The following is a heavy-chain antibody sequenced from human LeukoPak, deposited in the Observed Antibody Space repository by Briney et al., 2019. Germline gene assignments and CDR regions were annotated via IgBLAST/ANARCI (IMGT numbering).Heavy chain of an antibody. CDR1: GYTFTSYY. D-gene: IGHD2-15*01. V-gene: IGHV1-46*01. Sequence: ASVKVSCKASGYTFTSYYMHWVRQAPGQGPEWMGIINPSGGSTSYAQKFQGRVTMTRDMSTSTVYMELSSLRSEDTAVYYCARDGEVAATSNWFDPWGQGTLVTVSP. J-gene: IGHJ5*02. CDR3: ARDGEVAATSNWFDP. CDR2: INPSGGST.